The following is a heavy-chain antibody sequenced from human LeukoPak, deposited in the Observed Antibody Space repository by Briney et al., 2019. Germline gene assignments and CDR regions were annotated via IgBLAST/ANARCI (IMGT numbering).Heavy chain of an antibody. CDR2: ISYDGSNK. CDR3: AKCTYANPPGHPPADY. V-gene: IGHV3-30*18. CDR1: GFTFSSYG. J-gene: IGHJ4*02. D-gene: IGHD4-17*01. Sequence: PGGSLRLSCAASGFTFSSYGMHWVRQAPGKGLEWVAVISYDGSNKYYADSVKGRFTISRDNSKNTLYLQMNSLRAEDTAVYYCAKCTYANPPGHPPADYWGQGTLVTVSS.